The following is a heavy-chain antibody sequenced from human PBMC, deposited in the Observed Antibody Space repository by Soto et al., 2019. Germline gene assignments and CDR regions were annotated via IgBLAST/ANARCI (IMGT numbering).Heavy chain of an antibody. D-gene: IGHD6-19*01. J-gene: IGHJ6*02. Sequence: LRLSCSASGFTFKSHAMHWVRQAPGKGLEYVSSIHTGGETTFYADAVKGRFIVSRDNSNNTLDLQMTSLKYEDSGVYYCVKGRAKHCSGRTCGLWMDLWGQGTTVTVSS. CDR2: IHTGGETT. CDR3: VKGRAKHCSGRTCGLWMDL. V-gene: IGHV3-64D*06. CDR1: GFTFKSHA.